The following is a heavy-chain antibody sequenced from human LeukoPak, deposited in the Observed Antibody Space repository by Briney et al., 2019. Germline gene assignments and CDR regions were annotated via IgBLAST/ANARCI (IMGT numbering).Heavy chain of an antibody. CDR3: ARGHSAIAARPGWFDP. J-gene: IGHJ5*02. CDR1: GGSISSGDYY. Sequence: PSQTLSLTCTVSGGSISSGDYYWSWIRQPPGKGLEWIGYIYYSGSTYYNPSLKSRVTISVDTSKNQFSLKLSSVTAADTAVYYCARGHSAIAARPGWFDPWGQGTLVTVSS. CDR2: IYYSGST. D-gene: IGHD6-6*01. V-gene: IGHV4-30-4*01.